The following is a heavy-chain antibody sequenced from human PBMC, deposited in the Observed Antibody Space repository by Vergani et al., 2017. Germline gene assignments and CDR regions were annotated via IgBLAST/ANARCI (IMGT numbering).Heavy chain of an antibody. CDR1: GGSFRDYY. D-gene: IGHD3-16*02. CDR2: VNHGGST. CDR3: ASIARAPTRRNPPPDY. Sequence: QVQLQEWGAGLLRTSETLSLTCGVSGGSFRDYYWSWIRQTPGMELEWIGEVNHGGSTKYNPSLKSRVSISVDTSKNQFSLQLTSVTAADSALYFCASIARAPTRRNPPPDYWGQGILATVSS. J-gene: IGHJ4*02. V-gene: IGHV4-34*01.